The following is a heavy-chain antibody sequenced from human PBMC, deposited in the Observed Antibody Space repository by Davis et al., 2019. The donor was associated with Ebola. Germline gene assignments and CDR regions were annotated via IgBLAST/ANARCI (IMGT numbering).Heavy chain of an antibody. Sequence: GESLKISCAASGFTFSSYDMHWVRQATGKGLKWVSAIGTAGDTYYPGSVKGRFTISRENAKNSLYLQMNSLRAEDTAVYYCARDSSGYYQYFQHWGQGTLVTVSS. V-gene: IGHV3-13*01. CDR1: GFTFSSYD. D-gene: IGHD3-22*01. J-gene: IGHJ1*01. CDR2: IGTAGDT. CDR3: ARDSSGYYQYFQH.